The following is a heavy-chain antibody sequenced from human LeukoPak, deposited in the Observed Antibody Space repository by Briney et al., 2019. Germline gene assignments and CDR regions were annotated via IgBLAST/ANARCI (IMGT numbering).Heavy chain of an antibody. V-gene: IGHV3-23*01. D-gene: IGHD6-19*01. J-gene: IGHJ4*02. CDR1: ELTFSTYA. CDR3: AKVHYSSGWLRPFDY. CDR2: ISGSGGST. Sequence: GGSLRLSCAASELTFSTYAMSWVRQAPGKGLEWVSAISGSGGSTYYADSVKGRFTISRDNSKNTLYLQMNSLRAEDTAVYYCAKVHYSSGWLRPFDYWGQGTLVTVSS.